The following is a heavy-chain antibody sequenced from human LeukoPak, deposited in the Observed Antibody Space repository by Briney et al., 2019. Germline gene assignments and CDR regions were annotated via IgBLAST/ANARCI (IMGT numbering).Heavy chain of an antibody. Sequence: GGSLRLSCAASGFTFSSYGMHWVRQAPGKGLEWVAVISYDGSNKYYADSVKGRFTISRDNSKNTLYLQMNSLRAEDTAVYYCARSLFRFLEWSYRSYYYYYMDVWGKGTTVTVSS. CDR3: ARSLFRFLEWSYRSYYYYYMDV. J-gene: IGHJ6*03. V-gene: IGHV3-30*03. D-gene: IGHD3-3*01. CDR1: GFTFSSYG. CDR2: ISYDGSNK.